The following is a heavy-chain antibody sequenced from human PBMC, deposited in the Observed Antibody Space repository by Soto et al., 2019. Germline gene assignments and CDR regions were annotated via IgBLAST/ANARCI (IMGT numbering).Heavy chain of an antibody. D-gene: IGHD3-10*01. V-gene: IGHV4-30-2*01. CDR1: GGSISSGGYS. J-gene: IGHJ5*02. CDR2: IYHSGST. CDR3: ARRNYYGSGTYYSWFDP. Sequence: TSETLSLTCAVSGGSISSGGYSWSWIRQPPGKGLEWIGYIYHSGSTYYNPSLKSRVTISVDRSKNQFSLKLSSVTAADTAVYYCARRNYYGSGTYYSWFDPWGQGTLVTVSS.